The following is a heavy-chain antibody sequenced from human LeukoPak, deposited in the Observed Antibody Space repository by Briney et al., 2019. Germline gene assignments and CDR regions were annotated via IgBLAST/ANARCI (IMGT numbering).Heavy chain of an antibody. J-gene: IGHJ6*03. Sequence: GGSLRLSCAASGFTFSSYAMSWVRQAPGKGLEWVSAISGSGGSTYYADSVKGRFTISRDNAKNSLYLQMNSLRAEDTALYHCARERSVGPIVATNDYYYMDVWGKGTTVTVSS. D-gene: IGHD5-12*01. CDR1: GFTFSSYA. V-gene: IGHV3-23*01. CDR3: ARERSVGPIVATNDYYYMDV. CDR2: ISGSGGST.